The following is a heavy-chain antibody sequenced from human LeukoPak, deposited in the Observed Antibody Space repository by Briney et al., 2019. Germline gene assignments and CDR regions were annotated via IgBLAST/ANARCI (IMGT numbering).Heavy chain of an antibody. J-gene: IGHJ4*02. CDR3: ARGAYSGSYPLDY. CDR1: GFTFSSYS. Sequence: GGSLRLSCAASGFTFSSYSMNWVRQAPGKGLEWVSSISSSSYIYYADSVKGRFTISRDNAKNSLYLQMNSLRAEDTAVYYCARGAYSGSYPLDYWGQGTLVTVSS. CDR2: ISSSSYI. V-gene: IGHV3-21*01. D-gene: IGHD1-26*01.